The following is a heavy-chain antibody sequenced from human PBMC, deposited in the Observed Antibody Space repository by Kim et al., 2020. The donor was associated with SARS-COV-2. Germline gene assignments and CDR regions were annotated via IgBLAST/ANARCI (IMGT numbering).Heavy chain of an antibody. J-gene: IGHJ3*02. D-gene: IGHD3-16*01. CDR1: GFTFSAYD. CDR3: VRDRMGSAFDI. Sequence: GGSLRLSCATSGFTFSAYDMNWVRRAPGKGLEWLSFITKSSTTIYYADSVRGRFTISRDNAKNSLYLQMNSLRDEDTALYYCVRDRMGSAFDIWGQGTMVTVSS. CDR2: ITKSSTTI. V-gene: IGHV3-48*02.